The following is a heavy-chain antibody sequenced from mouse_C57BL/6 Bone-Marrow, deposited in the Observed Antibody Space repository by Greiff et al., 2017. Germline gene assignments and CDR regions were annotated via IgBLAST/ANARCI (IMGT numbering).Heavy chain of an antibody. CDR2: ISNGGGST. D-gene: IGHD3-3*01. Sequence: EVQLVESGGGLVQPGGSLKLSCAASGFTFSDYYMYWVRQTPEKRLEWVAYISNGGGSTYYPDTVKGRFTISRDNAKNTLYLQMSRLKSEDTAMYYCARRGRGWFAYWGQGTLVTVSA. CDR1: GFTFSDYY. J-gene: IGHJ3*01. V-gene: IGHV5-12*01. CDR3: ARRGRGWFAY.